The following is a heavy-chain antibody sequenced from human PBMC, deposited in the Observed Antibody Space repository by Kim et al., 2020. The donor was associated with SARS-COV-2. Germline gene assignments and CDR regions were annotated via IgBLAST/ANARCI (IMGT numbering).Heavy chain of an antibody. CDR3: AKGWELPQN. V-gene: IGHV3-30*18. CDR2: ISYDGSNK. D-gene: IGHD1-26*01. J-gene: IGHJ4*02. CDR1: GFTFSSYG. Sequence: GGSLRLSCAASGFTFSSYGMHWVRQAPGKGLEWVAVISYDGSNKYYADSVKGRFTISRDNSKNTLYLQMNSLRAEDTAVYYCAKGWELPQNWGQGTLVT.